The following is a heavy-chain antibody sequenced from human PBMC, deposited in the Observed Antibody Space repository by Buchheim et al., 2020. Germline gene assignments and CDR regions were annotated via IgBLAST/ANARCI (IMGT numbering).Heavy chain of an antibody. D-gene: IGHD3-10*01. CDR1: GGSISRGDYY. CDR3: ARGDYNGWGSPTEAWFDP. J-gene: IGHJ5*02. Sequence: QVQLRESGPGLVKPSQTLSLTCTVSGGSISRGDYYWSWIRQPPGKGLEWIGYIYYNGSPLYNQSLRSRVTMSVDTPTKQFFLKLSSVTAADTAVYYCARGDYNGWGSPTEAWFDPWGPGTL. V-gene: IGHV4-30-4*01. CDR2: IYYNGSP.